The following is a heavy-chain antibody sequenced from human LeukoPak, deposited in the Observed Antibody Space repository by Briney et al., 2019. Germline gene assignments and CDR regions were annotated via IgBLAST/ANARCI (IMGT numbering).Heavy chain of an antibody. CDR2: ISTSSSNI. D-gene: IGHD7-27*01. CDR1: GFTFSLYS. CDR3: ARDKDWGFDY. V-gene: IGHV3-48*01. J-gene: IGHJ4*02. Sequence: GGSLRLSCVASGFTFSLYSMNWVSQAPGMGLEWLSYISTSSSNIVYADSVEGRFTISRDNAKNSLYLQMNSLRAEDTAVYYCARDKDWGFDYWGQGALVTVSS.